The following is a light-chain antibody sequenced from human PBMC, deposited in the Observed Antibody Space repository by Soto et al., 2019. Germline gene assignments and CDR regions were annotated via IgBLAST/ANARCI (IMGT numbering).Light chain of an antibody. Sequence: EIALTQSPGTLSLSPGERATLSCRASQSVSSSYLAWYQQKPGQAPRLLIYGASSRATGIPDRFSGSGSGTDFTLTISSLQPEDVATYYCQQSLSIPPTFGQGTKVAI. CDR3: QQSLSIPPT. CDR2: GAS. V-gene: IGKV3-20*01. J-gene: IGKJ1*01. CDR1: QSVSSSY.